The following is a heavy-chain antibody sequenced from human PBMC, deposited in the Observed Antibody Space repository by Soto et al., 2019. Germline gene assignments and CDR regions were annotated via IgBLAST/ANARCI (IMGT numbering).Heavy chain of an antibody. CDR1: GGSISGYY. Sequence: QVQLQESGPGLVKPSETLSLTCTVSGGSISGYYWSWIRQPPGKGLEWIGYIYYGGSTNNNPSLKNRLTISVDTSKNEFSLKLGSVTAADTAVYYCARGKIRSDYWGQGTLVTVSS. J-gene: IGHJ4*02. D-gene: IGHD3-10*01. CDR2: IYYGGST. V-gene: IGHV4-59*01. CDR3: ARGKIRSDY.